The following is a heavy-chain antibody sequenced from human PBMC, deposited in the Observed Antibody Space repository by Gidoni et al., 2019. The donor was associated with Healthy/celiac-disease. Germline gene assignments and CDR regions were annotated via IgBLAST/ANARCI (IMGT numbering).Heavy chain of an antibody. CDR1: GFTFSSYA. Sequence: EVQLLESGGGLVQPGGSLSLSCASSGFTFSSYAMSWVRQAPGKGLEWVSAISGSGGSTYYADSVKGRFTISRDNSKNTLYLQMNSLRAEDTAVYYCAKPYYYDSSFDYWGQGTLVTVSS. D-gene: IGHD3-22*01. V-gene: IGHV3-23*01. CDR3: AKPYYYDSSFDY. CDR2: ISGSGGST. J-gene: IGHJ4*02.